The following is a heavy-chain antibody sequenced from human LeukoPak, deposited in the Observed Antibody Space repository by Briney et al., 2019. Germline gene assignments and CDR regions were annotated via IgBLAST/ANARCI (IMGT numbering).Heavy chain of an antibody. Sequence: GGSLRLSCAASGLTLSSYGMSWFRQAPGKGLEWLSAISGSGGSTYYADSVQGRFTISRDNSKNTLYLQMSSLRAEDTAVYYCANSPKSDYWGQGTLVTVSS. CDR2: ISGSGGST. CDR3: ANSPKSDY. V-gene: IGHV3-23*01. J-gene: IGHJ4*02. CDR1: GLTLSSYG.